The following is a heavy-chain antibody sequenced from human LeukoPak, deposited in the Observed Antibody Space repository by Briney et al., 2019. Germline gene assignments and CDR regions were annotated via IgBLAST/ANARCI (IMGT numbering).Heavy chain of an antibody. Sequence: GGSLRLSCAASGLTLSSYGMSWFRQAPGKGLEWLSAISGSGGSTYYADSVQGRFTISRDNSKNTLYLQMSSLRAEDTAVYYCANSPKSDYWGQGTLVTVSS. CDR2: ISGSGGST. CDR3: ANSPKSDY. V-gene: IGHV3-23*01. J-gene: IGHJ4*02. CDR1: GLTLSSYG.